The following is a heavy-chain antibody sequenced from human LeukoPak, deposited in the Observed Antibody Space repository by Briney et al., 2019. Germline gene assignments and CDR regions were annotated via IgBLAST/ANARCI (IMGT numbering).Heavy chain of an antibody. CDR3: AKDIFHGTFWSGYRDYYYYHGMDV. Sequence: PGGSLRLSCAASGFTFDDYTMHWVRQAPGKGLEWVSLISWDGGSTYYADSVKGRFTISRDNSKNSLYLQMNSLRTEDTALYYCAKDIFHGTFWSGYRDYYYYHGMDVWGQGTTVTVSS. CDR1: GFTFDDYT. CDR2: ISWDGGST. J-gene: IGHJ6*02. D-gene: IGHD3-3*01. V-gene: IGHV3-43*01.